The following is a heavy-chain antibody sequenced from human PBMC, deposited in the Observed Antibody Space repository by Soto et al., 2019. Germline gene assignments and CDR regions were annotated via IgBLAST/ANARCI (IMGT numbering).Heavy chain of an antibody. J-gene: IGHJ4*02. CDR1: GFTFSSYW. CDR3: ARDRDIVATMTEYYFDY. V-gene: IGHV3-7*01. D-gene: IGHD5-12*01. CDR2: IKQDGSEK. Sequence: GGSLRLSCAASGFTFSSYWMSWVRQAPGKGLEWVANIKQDGSEKYYLDSVKGRLTISRDNAENSLYLQMNSLRAEDTAVYYCARDRDIVATMTEYYFDYWGQGTLVTVSS.